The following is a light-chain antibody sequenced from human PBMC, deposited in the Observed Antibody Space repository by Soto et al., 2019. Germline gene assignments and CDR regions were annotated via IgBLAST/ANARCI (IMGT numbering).Light chain of an antibody. CDR2: GAS. CDR3: QSYGASPT. J-gene: IGKJ1*01. V-gene: IGKV3-20*01. Sequence: EIVLTQSPGTLSLSPGERATLSCRASQSFSSSYLAWYQQKPGQAPRLLIYGASSRAAGVPDRFSGGGSGTDFTLSSSRLEPEDFAVYYCQSYGASPTFGQGTKVDIK. CDR1: QSFSSSY.